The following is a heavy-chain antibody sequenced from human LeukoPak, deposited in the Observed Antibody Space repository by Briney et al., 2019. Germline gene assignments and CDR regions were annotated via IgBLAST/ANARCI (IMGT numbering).Heavy chain of an antibody. Sequence: PSETLSLTCAVYGGSFSGYYWSWSRQPPGKGLEWIGEINHSGSTNYNPSLKSRVTMSVDTSKNQFSLKLSSVTATDTAVYYCARASTGRYSSSWSQRYFDYWGQGTLVTVSS. CDR1: GGSFSGYY. CDR2: INHSGST. D-gene: IGHD6-13*01. V-gene: IGHV4-34*01. CDR3: ARASTGRYSSSWSQRYFDY. J-gene: IGHJ4*02.